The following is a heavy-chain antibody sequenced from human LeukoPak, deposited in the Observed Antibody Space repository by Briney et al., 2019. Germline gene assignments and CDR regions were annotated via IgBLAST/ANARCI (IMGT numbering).Heavy chain of an antibody. J-gene: IGHJ6*02. D-gene: IGHD2-15*01. Sequence: GGSLRLSCAASGFTFSSYAMGWVRQAQGKGLEWVSSISGSGNRTYYADSVKGRFTISRDNSKNTLFLQMNSLRAEDTAVYYCAKNLYCGGGSCYPSALGMDVWGQGTTVTVSS. CDR3: AKNLYCGGGSCYPSALGMDV. V-gene: IGHV3-23*01. CDR1: GFTFSSYA. CDR2: ISGSGNRT.